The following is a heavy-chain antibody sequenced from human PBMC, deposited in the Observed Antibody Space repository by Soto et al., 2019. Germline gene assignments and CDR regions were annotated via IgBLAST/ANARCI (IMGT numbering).Heavy chain of an antibody. Sequence: VASVKVSCKTSGYTFTSYYIHWVRQAPGQGLELMGIINPSGGSTSYAQKFQGRVTMTRDTSTSTVYMELSSLRSEDTAVYYCARDLGAYYISVTSDPWGQGTLVTVYS. V-gene: IGHV1-46*01. CDR1: GYTFTSYY. CDR2: INPSGGST. J-gene: IGHJ5*02. D-gene: IGHD3-22*01. CDR3: ARDLGAYYISVTSDP.